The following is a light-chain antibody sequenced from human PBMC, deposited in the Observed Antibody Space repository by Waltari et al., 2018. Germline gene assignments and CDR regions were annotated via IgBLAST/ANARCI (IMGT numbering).Light chain of an antibody. CDR3: QQYHNWPWA. CDR2: AAS. J-gene: IGKJ1*01. CDR1: QSVSSN. Sequence: EIVMTQSPATMSVSAGERATLSCRANQSVSSNLAWYQLKPGQPPRLLIYAASTRATAIPARFSGSGSGTEFTLTISSLQSEGFAVYYCQQYHNWPWAFGQGTKVEIK. V-gene: IGKV3D-15*01.